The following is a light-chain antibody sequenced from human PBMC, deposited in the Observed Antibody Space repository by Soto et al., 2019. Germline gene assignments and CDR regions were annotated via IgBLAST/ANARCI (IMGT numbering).Light chain of an antibody. CDR1: QSISSW. Sequence: DIQMTQSPSTLSASVGDRVTITCRASQSISSWLAWYQQKPGKAPKLLIYDASSWESGFPSRFSGSGSGTEFPLTISSLQPDDFATYYCQQYNSYSHTFGQGTKLEIK. CDR3: QQYNSYSHT. J-gene: IGKJ2*01. V-gene: IGKV1-5*01. CDR2: DAS.